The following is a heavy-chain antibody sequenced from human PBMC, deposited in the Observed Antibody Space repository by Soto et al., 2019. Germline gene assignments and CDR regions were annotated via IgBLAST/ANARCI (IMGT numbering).Heavy chain of an antibody. Sequence: PSETLSLTCTVSGGSISSSSYYWGWIRQPPGKGLKWIGSIYYSGSTYYNPSLKSRVTISVDTSKNQFSLKLSSVTAADTAVYYCARHTYYYGSGTKGGAFDIWGQGTMVTVSS. CDR3: ARHTYYYGSGTKGGAFDI. V-gene: IGHV4-39*01. J-gene: IGHJ3*02. D-gene: IGHD3-10*01. CDR1: GGSISSSSYY. CDR2: IYYSGST.